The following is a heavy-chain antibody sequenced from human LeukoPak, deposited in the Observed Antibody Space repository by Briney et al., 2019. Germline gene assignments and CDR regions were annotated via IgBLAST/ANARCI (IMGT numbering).Heavy chain of an antibody. J-gene: IGHJ3*02. D-gene: IGHD6-19*01. Sequence: GGSLRLSCAASGFTFSSYWMSWVRQAPGKGLEWVANIKQDGSEKYYVDPVKGRFTISRDNAKNSLYLQMNSLRAEDTAVYYCARAYSSAAFDIWGQGTMVTVSS. CDR3: ARAYSSAAFDI. CDR2: IKQDGSEK. V-gene: IGHV3-7*01. CDR1: GFTFSSYW.